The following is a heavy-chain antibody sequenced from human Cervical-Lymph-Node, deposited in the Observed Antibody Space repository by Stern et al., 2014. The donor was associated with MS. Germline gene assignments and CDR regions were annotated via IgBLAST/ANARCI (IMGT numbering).Heavy chain of an antibody. Sequence: VQLVESGAEVKKPGASVKVSCKASGFTFSTYHMHWVRQAPGQGLEWVGGVDPKGTSATYAQKFQGRVAITRHTSTATVYMELSSLRFEDTAVYFCAREEVKLEWSGFFYYGMDVWGQGTSVTVS. CDR2: VDPKGTSA. V-gene: IGHV1-46*01. CDR3: AREEVKLEWSGFFYYGMDV. CDR1: GFTFSTYH. J-gene: IGHJ6*02. D-gene: IGHD3-3*01.